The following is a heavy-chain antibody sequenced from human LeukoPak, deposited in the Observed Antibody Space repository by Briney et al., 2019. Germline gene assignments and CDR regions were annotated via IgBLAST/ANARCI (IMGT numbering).Heavy chain of an antibody. CDR2: IRGNGRDT. CDR1: GFTFSNHW. J-gene: IGHJ4*02. Sequence: GGSLRLSCGASGFTFSNHWMSWVRQAPGKGLEWVANIRGNGRDTHYVDSVKGRFTISRDNAKNSLYLEISSLRAEDTALYFCARLDHLDDTDLTDWGQGTLVTVSS. CDR3: ARLDHLDDTDLTD. D-gene: IGHD2-21*02. V-gene: IGHV3-7*01.